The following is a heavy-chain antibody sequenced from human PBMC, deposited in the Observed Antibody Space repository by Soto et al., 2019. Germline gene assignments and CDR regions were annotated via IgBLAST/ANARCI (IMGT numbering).Heavy chain of an antibody. J-gene: IGHJ6*02. D-gene: IGHD3-9*01. CDR2: IDPSDSYT. Sequence: GESLKISCKGSGYSFTSYWISWVRQMPGKGLEWMGRIDPSDSYTNYSPSFQGHVTISADKSIRTAYLQWSRLKASATAMYYCANHMGRLRYFALGVWGQGTTVTVSS. CDR1: GYSFTSYW. CDR3: ANHMGRLRYFALGV. V-gene: IGHV5-10-1*01.